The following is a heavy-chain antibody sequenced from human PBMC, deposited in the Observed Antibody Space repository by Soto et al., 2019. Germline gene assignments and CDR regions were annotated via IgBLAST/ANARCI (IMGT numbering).Heavy chain of an antibody. J-gene: IGHJ3*02. Sequence: SHTLSLTCVISGYSVSSNSAAWNWIRQSPSRGLEWLGRTYYRSKWYNDYAVSVKSRITINPDTSKNQFSLQLNSVTPEDTAVYYCAREDLQGSTYYDFWSGFSTGDDAFDIWGQGTMVTVSS. CDR2: TYYRSKWYN. CDR3: AREDLQGSTYYDFWSGFSTGDDAFDI. D-gene: IGHD3-3*01. CDR1: GYSVSSNSAA. V-gene: IGHV6-1*01.